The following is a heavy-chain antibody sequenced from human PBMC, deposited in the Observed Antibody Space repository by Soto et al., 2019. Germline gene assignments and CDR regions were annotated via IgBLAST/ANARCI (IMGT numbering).Heavy chain of an antibody. D-gene: IGHD4-17*01. Sequence: EVQLLESGRGLVQPGGSLRLSCAASGFTFSSYAMSWVRQAPGKGLEWVSVISGSGGNTNYADFVKGRFTISRDSSKNTLYMQMNSLRAEDTAVYYCAKERGDYGAPRWTYWGQGTLVTVSS. CDR3: AKERGDYGAPRWTY. V-gene: IGHV3-23*01. CDR2: ISGSGGNT. CDR1: GFTFSSYA. J-gene: IGHJ4*02.